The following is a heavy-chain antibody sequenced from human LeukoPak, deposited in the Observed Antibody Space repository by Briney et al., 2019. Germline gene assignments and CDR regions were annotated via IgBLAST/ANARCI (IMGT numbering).Heavy chain of an antibody. CDR3: ARSRFLAFLDV. J-gene: IGHJ6*04. CDR2: INPSGGST. V-gene: IGHV1-46*01. CDR1: GYTFTSYY. Sequence: ASVKVSCKASGYTFTSYYMHWVRQAPGQGLEWMGIINPSGGSTSYAQKFQGSVTMTRDMSTSTVYMELSSLRSEDTAVYYCARSRFLAFLDVWGKGTTVTVSS. D-gene: IGHD3-3*01.